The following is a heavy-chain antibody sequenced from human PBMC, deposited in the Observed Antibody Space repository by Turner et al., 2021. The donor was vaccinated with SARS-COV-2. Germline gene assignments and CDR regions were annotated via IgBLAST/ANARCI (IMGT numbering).Heavy chain of an antibody. Sequence: QLQLQESGPGLVKLSETLSLTCPVSGGSISSSSYYWGWIRQPPGKGLEWIGNIYYSGSAYYNPSLKSRVTISVDPSKNQFSLKLTSVTAADTAVYYCARLMDTAMDYYGTDVWGQGTTVTVSS. CDR1: GGSISSSSYY. V-gene: IGHV4-39*01. CDR3: ARLMDTAMDYYGTDV. J-gene: IGHJ6*02. CDR2: IYYSGSA. D-gene: IGHD5-18*01.